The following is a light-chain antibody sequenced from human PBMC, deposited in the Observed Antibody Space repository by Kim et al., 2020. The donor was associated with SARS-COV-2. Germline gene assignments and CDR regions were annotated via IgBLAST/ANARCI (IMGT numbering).Light chain of an antibody. V-gene: IGLV3-19*01. Sequence: SSELTQDPAVSVALGHTVRITCQGDSLRSYYASWYQQKPGQAPVLVIYGKNNRPSGIPDRFSGSSSGNTASLTITGAQAEDEADYYCNSRDSSGNHLEFG. CDR2: GKN. CDR1: SLRSYY. CDR3: NSRDSSGNHLE. J-gene: IGLJ3*02.